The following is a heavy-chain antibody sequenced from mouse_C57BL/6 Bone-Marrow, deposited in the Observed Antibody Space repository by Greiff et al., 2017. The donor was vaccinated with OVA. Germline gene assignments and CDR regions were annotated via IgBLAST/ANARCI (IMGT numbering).Heavy chain of an antibody. Sequence: QVQLKQSGAELVRPGTSVKMSCKASGYTFTNYWIGWAKQRPGHGLEWIGDIYPGGGYTNYNEKFKGKATLTADKSSSIAYMQFSSLTSEDSAIYYCARAVLRRYYDDWGKGTTLTVSS. CDR2: IYPGGGYT. J-gene: IGHJ2*01. D-gene: IGHD1-1*01. V-gene: IGHV1-63*01. CDR3: ARAVLRRYYDD. CDR1: GYTFTNYW.